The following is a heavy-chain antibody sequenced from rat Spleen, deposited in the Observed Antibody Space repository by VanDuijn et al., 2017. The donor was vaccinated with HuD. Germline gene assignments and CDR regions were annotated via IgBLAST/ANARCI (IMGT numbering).Heavy chain of an antibody. CDR2: ISTGGTST. D-gene: IGHD1-11*01. CDR3: ARDAYGGYTVGFAY. J-gene: IGHJ3*01. CDR1: GRTFSDYY. Sequence: EVQLVESGGGLVQPGRSLKLSCAASGRTFSDYYMAWVRQAPTKGLEWVAYISTGGTSTYYRDSVKGRFTISRDNAKSTLYLQMDSLRSEDTATYYCARDAYGGYTVGFAYWGQGTLVTVSS. V-gene: IGHV5-27*01.